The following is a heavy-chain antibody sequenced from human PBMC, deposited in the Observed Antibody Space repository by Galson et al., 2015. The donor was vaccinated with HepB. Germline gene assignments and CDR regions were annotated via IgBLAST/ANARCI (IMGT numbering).Heavy chain of an antibody. CDR1: GGTFSSYA. Sequence: SVKVSCKASGGTFSSYAISWVRQAPGQGLEWMGRIIPILGIANYAQKFQGRVTITADKSTSTAYMELSSLRSEDTAVYYCARLGAYCSGGSCYGAAVYYYYGMDVWGQGTTVAVSS. D-gene: IGHD2-15*01. J-gene: IGHJ6*02. CDR2: IIPILGIA. V-gene: IGHV1-69*04. CDR3: ARLGAYCSGGSCYGAAVYYYYGMDV.